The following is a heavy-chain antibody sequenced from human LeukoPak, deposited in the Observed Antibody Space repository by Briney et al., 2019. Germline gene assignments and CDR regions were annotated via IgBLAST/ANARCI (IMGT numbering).Heavy chain of an antibody. CDR3: ARVGAVARRRDFDY. CDR2: INHSGST. CDR1: GGSFSGYY. J-gene: IGHJ4*02. Sequence: SETLSLTCAVYGGSFSGYYWSWIRQPPGKGLEWIGEINHSGSTNYNPSLKSRVTISVDTSKNQFSLKLSSVTAADTAVYYCARVGAVARRRDFDYWGQGTLVTVSS. D-gene: IGHD6-19*01. V-gene: IGHV4-34*01.